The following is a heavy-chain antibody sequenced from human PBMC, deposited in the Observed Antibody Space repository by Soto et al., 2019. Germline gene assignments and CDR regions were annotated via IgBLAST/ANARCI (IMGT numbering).Heavy chain of an antibody. Sequence: QVQLVESGGGVVQPGRSLRLSCAASGFTFSSYGMHWVRQAPGKGLEWVAVISYDGSNKYYADSVKGRFTISRDNSKNTLYLQMNSLRAEDTAVYYCAKDQDSYGPRFYYYYGMDVWGQGTTVTVSS. D-gene: IGHD5-18*01. CDR3: AKDQDSYGPRFYYYYGMDV. J-gene: IGHJ6*02. CDR2: ISYDGSNK. V-gene: IGHV3-30*18. CDR1: GFTFSSYG.